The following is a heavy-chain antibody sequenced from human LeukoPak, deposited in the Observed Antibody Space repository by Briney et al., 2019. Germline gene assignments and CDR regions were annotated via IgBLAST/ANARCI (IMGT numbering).Heavy chain of an antibody. CDR1: GFTFSSYS. Sequence: GGSLRLSCAASGFTFSSYSMNWVRQAPGKGLEWVSSISSSSSYIYYADSVKGRFTISRDNAKNSLYLQMNSLRAEDTAVYYCARAYYDSSGYYPISGYWGQGTLVTVSS. CDR2: ISSSSSYI. V-gene: IGHV3-21*01. J-gene: IGHJ4*02. CDR3: ARAYYDSSGYYPISGY. D-gene: IGHD3-22*01.